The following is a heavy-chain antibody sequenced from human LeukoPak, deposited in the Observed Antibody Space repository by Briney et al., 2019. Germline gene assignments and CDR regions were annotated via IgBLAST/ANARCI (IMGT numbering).Heavy chain of an antibody. CDR2: IYHSGST. J-gene: IGHJ3*02. Sequence: KSSQTLSLTCAVSGGSISSGGYSWSWIRQPPGKGLEWIGYIYHSGSTYYNPSLKSRVTISVDRSKNQFSLKLSSVTAADTAVYYCARAHYGPGSYAFDIWGQGTMVTVSS. V-gene: IGHV4-30-2*01. D-gene: IGHD3-10*01. CDR3: ARAHYGPGSYAFDI. CDR1: GGSISSGGYS.